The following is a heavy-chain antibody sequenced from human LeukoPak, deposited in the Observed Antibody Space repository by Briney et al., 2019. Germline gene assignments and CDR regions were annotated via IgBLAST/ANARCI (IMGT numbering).Heavy chain of an antibody. J-gene: IGHJ6*02. Sequence: SETLSLTCTVSGGSVSSGSYYWSWIRQPPGKGLEWIGYIYYSGSTNYNPSLKSRVTISVDTSKNQFSLKLSSMTAADTAVYYCARVESSGWYDRYYYYYGMDVWGQGTTVTVSS. D-gene: IGHD6-13*01. V-gene: IGHV4-61*01. CDR1: GGSVSSGSYY. CDR3: ARVESSGWYDRYYYYYGMDV. CDR2: IYYSGST.